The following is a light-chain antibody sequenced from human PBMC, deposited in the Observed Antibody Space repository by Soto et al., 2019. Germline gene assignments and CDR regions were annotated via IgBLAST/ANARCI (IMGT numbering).Light chain of an antibody. CDR3: QQSFSPLWT. V-gene: IGKV1-39*01. Sequence: DLQVTQSPSSLSASVGDRVTITCRASQSISNYLNWYQQKPGKAPKLLIYAASSMQSGVPSRFSGSGSETDFTLTISSLQPDDSATYYCQQSFSPLWTFGQGTKVEV. J-gene: IGKJ1*01. CDR2: AAS. CDR1: QSISNY.